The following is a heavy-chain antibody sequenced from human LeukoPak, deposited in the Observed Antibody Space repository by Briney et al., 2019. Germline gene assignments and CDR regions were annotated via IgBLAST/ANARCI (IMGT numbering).Heavy chain of an antibody. CDR3: AKDYTLNYMDV. CDR1: GFTFDDYG. V-gene: IGHV3-20*04. J-gene: IGHJ6*03. Sequence: GGSLRLSCAASGFTFDDYGMSWVRQAPGKGLEWVSGINWNGGSTGYADSVKGRFTISRDNSKNTLYLQMNSLRAEDTAVYYCAKDYTLNYMDVWGKGTTVTVSS. CDR2: INWNGGST.